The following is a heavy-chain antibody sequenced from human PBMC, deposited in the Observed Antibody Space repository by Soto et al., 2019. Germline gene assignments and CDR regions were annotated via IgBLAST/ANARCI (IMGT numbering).Heavy chain of an antibody. V-gene: IGHV1-18*01. J-gene: IGHJ4*02. CDR2: INTYNYNT. CDR3: AREYCSGGRCYPPDY. D-gene: IGHD2-15*01. Sequence: GASVKVSCKASGYTFTTYGISWVRQAPGQGLEWMGWINTYNYNTNYAQRLQGRVTMTTDTSTNTVYMELTSLRSDDTAVYYCAREYCSGGRCYPPDYWGQGTLVTVSS. CDR1: GYTFTTYG.